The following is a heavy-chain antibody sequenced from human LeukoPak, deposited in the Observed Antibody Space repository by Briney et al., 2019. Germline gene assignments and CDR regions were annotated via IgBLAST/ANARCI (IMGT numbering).Heavy chain of an antibody. Sequence: GGSLRLTCAASGFTLKVYPMHWVRQAPGKGLEWLSVISHDGSDKNNADSVKGRFIISRDNSKNTVYLQLNSLRPEDTAMYYCAREGVQTTVDAFDIWGLGTMVIVSS. CDR2: ISHDGSDK. J-gene: IGHJ3*02. CDR1: GFTLKVYP. CDR3: AREGVQTTVDAFDI. V-gene: IGHV3-30*04. D-gene: IGHD4-17*01.